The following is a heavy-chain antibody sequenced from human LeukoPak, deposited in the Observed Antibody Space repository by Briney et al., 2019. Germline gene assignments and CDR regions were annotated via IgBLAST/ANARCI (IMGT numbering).Heavy chain of an antibody. V-gene: IGHV3-11*01. CDR1: GFTFSDYY. CDR3: AKDSSGYPTYFDY. Sequence: PGGSLRLSCAASGFTFSDYYMSWIRQAPGKGLEWVSYISSSGSTIYYADSVKGRFTISRDNAKNSLYLQMNSLRAEDTAVYYCAKDSSGYPTYFDYWGQGTLVTVSS. J-gene: IGHJ4*02. D-gene: IGHD3-22*01. CDR2: ISSSGSTI.